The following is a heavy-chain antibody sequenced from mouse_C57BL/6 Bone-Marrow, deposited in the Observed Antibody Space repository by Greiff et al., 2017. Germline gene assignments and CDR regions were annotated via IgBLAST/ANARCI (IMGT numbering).Heavy chain of an antibody. D-gene: IGHD2-5*01. CDR3: ARPYYSNYWYFDV. V-gene: IGHV1-55*01. CDR1: GYTFTSYW. Sequence: VQLQQPGAELVKPGASVKMSCKASGYTFTSYWITWVKQKPGQGLEWIGDIYPGSGSTNYNEKFKSKATLTVDTSSSTAYMQLSSLTSEDSAVYDCARPYYSNYWYFDVWGTGTTVTVSS. CDR2: IYPGSGST. J-gene: IGHJ1*03.